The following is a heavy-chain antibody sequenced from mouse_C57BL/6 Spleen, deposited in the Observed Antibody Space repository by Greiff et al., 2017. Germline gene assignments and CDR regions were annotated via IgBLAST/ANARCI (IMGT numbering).Heavy chain of an antibody. J-gene: IGHJ2*01. D-gene: IGHD1-1*01. Sequence: QVQLKQSGAELVKPGASVKLSCKASGYTFTSYRMHWVKQRPGQGLEWIGMIHPNSGSTNYNEKFKSKATLAVDKSSSTSYMQLSRLTAEDSAVYYCARKGGSSYFDYWGQGPTLTVSS. CDR2: IHPNSGST. V-gene: IGHV1-64*01. CDR1: GYTFTSYR. CDR3: ARKGGSSYFDY.